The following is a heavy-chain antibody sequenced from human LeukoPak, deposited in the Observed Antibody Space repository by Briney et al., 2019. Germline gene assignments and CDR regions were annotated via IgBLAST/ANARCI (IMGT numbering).Heavy chain of an antibody. D-gene: IGHD2-2*01. Sequence: SETLSLTCTVSRVSISSYSWSWIRQPAGKGLEWIGRIYTSVGNTYYNPSLKSRVTISVGKSKNPFSLRLSSVTAADTAVYYCARDRSQLLSPNYYYMDVWGTGTTVTVSS. CDR3: ARDRSQLLSPNYYYMDV. CDR2: IYTSVGNT. V-gene: IGHV4-4*07. CDR1: RVSISSYS. J-gene: IGHJ6*03.